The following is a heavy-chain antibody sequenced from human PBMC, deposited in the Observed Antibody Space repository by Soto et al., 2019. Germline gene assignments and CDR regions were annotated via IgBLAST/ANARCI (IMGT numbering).Heavy chain of an antibody. J-gene: IGHJ4*02. CDR2: IYYSGST. CDR3: ARLRRDGYNWDY. Sequence: PSETLSLTCTGSGGSISSGDYYWSWIRQPPGKGLEWIGSIYYSGSTYYNPSLKSRVTISVDTSKNQFSLKLSSVTAADTAVYYCARLRRDGYNWDYWGQGTLVTVSS. V-gene: IGHV4-39*01. CDR1: GGSISSGDYY. D-gene: IGHD5-12*01.